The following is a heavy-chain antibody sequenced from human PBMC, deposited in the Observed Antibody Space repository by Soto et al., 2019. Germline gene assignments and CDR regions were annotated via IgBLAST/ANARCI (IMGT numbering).Heavy chain of an antibody. J-gene: IGHJ1*01. D-gene: IGHD3-10*01. CDR2: ISSSGSTI. CDR1: GVTFSDYY. CDR3: AREKKYNGSGSHYRENQA. Sequence: GGSRRLSCAASGVTFSDYYMSWIRQAPGKGLEWVSYISSSGSTIYYADSVKGRFTISRDNAKNSLYLQMNSLRAEDTAVYYCAREKKYNGSGSHYRENQAWRKGTLVTVAS. V-gene: IGHV3-11*01.